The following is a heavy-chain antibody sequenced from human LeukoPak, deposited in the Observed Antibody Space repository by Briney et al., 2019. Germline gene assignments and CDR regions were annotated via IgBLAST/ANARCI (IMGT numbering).Heavy chain of an antibody. D-gene: IGHD3/OR15-3a*01. V-gene: IGHV4-59*01. J-gene: IGHJ2*01. CDR1: GGSISGYY. CDR2: IYYSGST. CDR3: ARRSHGDWFYFDL. Sequence: SETLSLTCTVSGGSISGYYWNWIRQPPGKGLEWIGYIYYSGSTNYNPSLKSPVTISLAMSKNQFSLKLSSVTAADTAVYYCARRSHGDWFYFDLWGRGTLVTVSS.